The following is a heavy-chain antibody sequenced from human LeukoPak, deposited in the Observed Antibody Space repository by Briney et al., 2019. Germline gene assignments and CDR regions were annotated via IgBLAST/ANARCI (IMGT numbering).Heavy chain of an antibody. V-gene: IGHV3-23*01. CDR2: ISDSGNNM. Sequence: GGSLRLSCAASEFTFSSYAMSWVRQAPGKGLEWVSAISDSGNNMYYADSVKGRFTVSRDNSKNTLSLHMNSLRAEDTAVYYCAKGKDYYDSSGYYAPFDYWGQGTLVTVSS. J-gene: IGHJ4*02. D-gene: IGHD3-22*01. CDR1: EFTFSSYA. CDR3: AKGKDYYDSSGYYAPFDY.